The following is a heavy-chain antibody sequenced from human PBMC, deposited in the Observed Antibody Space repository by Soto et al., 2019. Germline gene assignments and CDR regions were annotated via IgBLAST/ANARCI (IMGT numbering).Heavy chain of an antibody. D-gene: IGHD3-10*01. Sequence: ASVKVSCKTSGYPFTHYGITWVRQAPGQGLEWMGWISPFNGNTNYGQTLQGRVTLTTDTSTSTIYMELRSLRSDDTAVYYCARDQSFDRSYYYGIVVWGQGTTVTVSS. CDR3: ARDQSFDRSYYYGIVV. V-gene: IGHV1-18*01. CDR1: GYPFTHYG. J-gene: IGHJ6*02. CDR2: ISPFNGNT.